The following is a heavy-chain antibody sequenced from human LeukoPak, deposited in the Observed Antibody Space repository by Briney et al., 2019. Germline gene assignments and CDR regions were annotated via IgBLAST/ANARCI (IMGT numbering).Heavy chain of an antibody. CDR1: GYSISSGYY. CDR2: IYHSGST. Sequence: SETLSLTCAVSGYSISSGYYWGWIRQPPGKGLEWIGSIYHSGSTCYNPSLKSRVTISVDTSKNQFSLKLSSVTAADTAVYYCARLRDYYYMDVWGKGTTVTVSS. V-gene: IGHV4-38-2*01. CDR3: ARLRDYYYMDV. J-gene: IGHJ6*03.